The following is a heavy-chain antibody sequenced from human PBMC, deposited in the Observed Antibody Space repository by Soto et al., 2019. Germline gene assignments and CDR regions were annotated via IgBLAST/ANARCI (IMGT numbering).Heavy chain of an antibody. CDR1: VGSISSYY. Sequence: PSETLSLTCTVSVGSISSYYWSWIRQPPGKGLEWIGCIYYSGSTNYNPSLKSRVTISVDTSKKQFSLKLSSVAAADTAVYYCARSRTPKVFYFAYWGPGTLAPFS. D-gene: IGHD3-3*01. V-gene: IGHV4-59*01. CDR2: IYYSGST. J-gene: IGHJ4*02. CDR3: ARSRTPKVFYFAY.